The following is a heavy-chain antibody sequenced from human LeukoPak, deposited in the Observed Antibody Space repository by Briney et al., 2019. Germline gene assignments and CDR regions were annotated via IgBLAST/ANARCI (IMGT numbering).Heavy chain of an antibody. Sequence: PGGCFRLSCAASGFTVSSNYMSWVRQAPGKGLEWVSVIYSGGSTYYADSVKGRFTISRDNSKNTLYLQMNSLRAEDTAVYYCARIVGAATFDYWGQGTLVTVSS. D-gene: IGHD1-26*01. V-gene: IGHV3-53*01. CDR3: ARIVGAATFDY. J-gene: IGHJ4*02. CDR1: GFTVSSNY. CDR2: IYSGGST.